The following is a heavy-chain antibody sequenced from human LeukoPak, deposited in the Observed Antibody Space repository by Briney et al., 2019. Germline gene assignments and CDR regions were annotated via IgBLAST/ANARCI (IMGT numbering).Heavy chain of an antibody. J-gene: IGHJ3*01. V-gene: IGHV1-69*13. Sequence: SVKVSCKASGYTFTSYAMNWVRQAPGQGLEWMGGLIPIFGTANYADKFQGRVTITADESTRTAYVELSGLVSEDTALYYCARDGYYDISTGYYSPDAFHFWGQGTLVTVST. D-gene: IGHD3-9*01. CDR2: LIPIFGTA. CDR1: GYTFTSYA. CDR3: ARDGYYDISTGYYSPDAFHF.